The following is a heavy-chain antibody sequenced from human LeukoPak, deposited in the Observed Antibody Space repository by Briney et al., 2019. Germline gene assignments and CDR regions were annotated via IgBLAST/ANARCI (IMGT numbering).Heavy chain of an antibody. Sequence: SETLSLTCTVSGGSISSYYWSWIRQPPGKGLEWIGYIYYSGSTNYNPSLKSRLTVSIDTSKNQVSLKLSSVTAADTAVYFCARGSGVARDAFDIWGQGTMVTVSS. CDR3: ARGSGVARDAFDI. V-gene: IGHV4-59*01. CDR1: GGSISSYY. J-gene: IGHJ3*02. D-gene: IGHD7-27*01. CDR2: IYYSGST.